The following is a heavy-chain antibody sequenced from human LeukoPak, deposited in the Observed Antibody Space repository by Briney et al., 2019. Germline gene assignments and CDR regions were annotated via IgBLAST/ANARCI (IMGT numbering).Heavy chain of an antibody. D-gene: IGHD6-19*01. J-gene: IGHJ3*01. V-gene: IGHV3-15*07. CDR2: IKSKIDGWAT. Sequence: GGSLRLSCAASGFTFSNDWMNWVRQAPGKGLEWVGRIKSKIDGWATDYAAPVKGRFTISRDDSKNTLYLQMNSLRTEDTAVYYCTTGGNVFVAGTRAFDLWGQGTMVTVSS. CDR3: TTGGNVFVAGTRAFDL. CDR1: GFTFSNDW.